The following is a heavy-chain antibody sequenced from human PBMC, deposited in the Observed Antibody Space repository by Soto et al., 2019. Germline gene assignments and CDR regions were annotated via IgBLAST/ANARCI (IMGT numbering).Heavy chain of an antibody. V-gene: IGHV1-69*01. CDR1: GGTFSSYA. CDR2: IIPIFGTA. J-gene: IGHJ4*02. CDR3: ARARSPRCSSTSCPPAY. D-gene: IGHD2-2*01. Sequence: QVQLVQSGAEVQKPGSSVKVSCKASGGTFSSYAISWVRQAPGQGLEWMGGIIPIFGTANYAQKFQGRVTITADESTSTAYMELSSLRSEDTAVYYCARARSPRCSSTSCPPAYWGQGTLVTVSS.